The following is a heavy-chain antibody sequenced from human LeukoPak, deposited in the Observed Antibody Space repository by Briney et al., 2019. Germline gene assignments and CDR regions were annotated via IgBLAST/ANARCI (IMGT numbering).Heavy chain of an antibody. CDR2: INPNSGGT. CDR1: GYTFTGYY. Sequence: ASVKVSCKASGYTFTGYYMHWVRQAPGQGLEWMGWINPNSGGTNYAQKFQGRVTMTRDTSISTAYMELSRLRPDDTAVYYCARGGDYYYDSSGYLIDYWGQGTLVTVSS. V-gene: IGHV1-2*02. J-gene: IGHJ4*02. D-gene: IGHD3-22*01. CDR3: ARGGDYYYDSSGYLIDY.